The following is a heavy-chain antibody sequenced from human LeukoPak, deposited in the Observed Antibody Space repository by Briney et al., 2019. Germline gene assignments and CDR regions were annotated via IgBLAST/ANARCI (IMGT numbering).Heavy chain of an antibody. V-gene: IGHV3-23*01. J-gene: IGHJ3*02. CDR2: ISGSGGST. CDR3: AKFSTYYDILTGRTDAFDI. CDR1: GFTFSSYA. D-gene: IGHD3-9*01. Sequence: PGGSLRLSCAASGFTFSSYAMSWVRQAPGKGLEWVSAISGSGGSTYYADSVKGRFTISRDNSKNTLYLQMNSLRAEDTAVYYCAKFSTYYDILTGRTDAFDIWGQGTMVTVSS.